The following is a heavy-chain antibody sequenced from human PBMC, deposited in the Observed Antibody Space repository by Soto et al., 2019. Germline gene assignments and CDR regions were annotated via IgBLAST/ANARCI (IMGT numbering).Heavy chain of an antibody. CDR1: GFTFSSYG. CDR2: ISYDGSNK. Sequence: HPGGSLRLSCAASGFTFSSYGMHWVRQAPGKGLEWVAVISYDGSNKYYADSVKGRFTISRDNSKNTLYLQMNSLRAEDTAVYYCARTVATIGSDYWGQGTLVTVSS. V-gene: IGHV3-30*03. J-gene: IGHJ4*02. CDR3: ARTVATIGSDY. D-gene: IGHD5-12*01.